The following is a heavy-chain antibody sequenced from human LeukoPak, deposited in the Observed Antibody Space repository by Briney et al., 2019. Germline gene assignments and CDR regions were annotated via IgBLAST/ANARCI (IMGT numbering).Heavy chain of an antibody. CDR2: INPNSGGT. Sequence: GASVKVSCKASGYTFTGYCMHWVRQAPGQGLEWMGWINPNSGGTNYAQKFQGRVTMTRDTSISTAYMELSRLRSDDTAVYYCARDAVEYYYGSGSYGIDYWGQGTLVTVSS. CDR3: ARDAVEYYYGSGSYGIDY. V-gene: IGHV1-2*02. CDR1: GYTFTGYC. J-gene: IGHJ4*02. D-gene: IGHD3-10*01.